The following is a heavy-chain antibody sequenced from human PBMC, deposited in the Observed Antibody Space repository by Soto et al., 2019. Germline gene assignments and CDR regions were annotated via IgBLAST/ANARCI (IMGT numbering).Heavy chain of an antibody. CDR3: AGRIAAGGGMDV. Sequence: DSVKGRFTISRDNGKNSLFLQMNSLRAEDTALYYCAGRIAAGGGMDVWGQGTTVSVSS. V-gene: IGHV3-21*06. D-gene: IGHD6-13*01. J-gene: IGHJ6*02.